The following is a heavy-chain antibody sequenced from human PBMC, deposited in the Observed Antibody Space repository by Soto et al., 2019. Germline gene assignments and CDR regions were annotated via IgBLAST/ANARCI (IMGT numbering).Heavy chain of an antibody. Sequence: EVQLVESGGGLVKPGGSLRLSCAASGFTLSNAWMTWVRQAPGKGLECVGRIKSKSEAGTTDYAAPVKGRFTISRDDSKNTLYLQMNSLKTEDTAVYYCATFKVGYWGQGTLVTVSS. CDR3: ATFKVGY. CDR2: IKSKSEAGTT. V-gene: IGHV3-15*01. J-gene: IGHJ4*02. CDR1: GFTLSNAW.